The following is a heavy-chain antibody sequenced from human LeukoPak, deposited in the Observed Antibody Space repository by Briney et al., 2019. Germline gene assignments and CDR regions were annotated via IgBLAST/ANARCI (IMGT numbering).Heavy chain of an antibody. CDR1: GISISSSNSY. CDR2: IYYTGNT. J-gene: IGHJ4*02. Sequence: PSETLSLTCTVSGISISSSNSYWGWIRQPPGKGLEWIGSIYYTGNTYYNASLKSRVTISVDTSKNQFSLRLSSVTAADTAVYYCARVTGYIVEDYFDYWGQGTLVTVSS. V-gene: IGHV4-39*07. D-gene: IGHD3-22*01. CDR3: ARVTGYIVEDYFDY.